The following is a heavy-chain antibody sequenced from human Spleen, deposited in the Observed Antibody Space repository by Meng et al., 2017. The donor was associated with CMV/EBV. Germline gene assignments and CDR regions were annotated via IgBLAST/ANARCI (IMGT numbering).Heavy chain of an antibody. CDR1: GFTFSSYS. CDR2: ISSSSSYI. V-gene: IGHV3-21*01. Sequence: GGSLRLSCAASGFTFSSYSMNWVRQAPGKGLEWVSSISSSSSYIYYADSVKGRFTISRDNAKNSLYLQMNSLRAEDTAAYYCARVGYSYGFDIWGQGTMVTVSS. D-gene: IGHD5-18*01. CDR3: ARVGYSYGFDI. J-gene: IGHJ3*02.